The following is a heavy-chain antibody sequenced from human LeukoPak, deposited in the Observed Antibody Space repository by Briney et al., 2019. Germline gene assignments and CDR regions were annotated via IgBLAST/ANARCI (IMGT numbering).Heavy chain of an antibody. CDR1: GFTFSSYW. D-gene: IGHD3-9*01. Sequence: PGGSLRLSCAASGFTFSSYWMSWVRQAPGKGLEWVANIKQDGSEKYYVDSVKGRSTISRDNAKNSLYLQMNSLRAEDTAVYYRARVGSYATYYDILTGLFIDAFDIWGQGTMVTVSS. V-gene: IGHV3-7*01. CDR3: ARVGSYATYYDILTGLFIDAFDI. CDR2: IKQDGSEK. J-gene: IGHJ3*02.